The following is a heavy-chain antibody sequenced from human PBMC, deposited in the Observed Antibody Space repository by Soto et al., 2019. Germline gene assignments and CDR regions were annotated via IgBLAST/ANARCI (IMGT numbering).Heavy chain of an antibody. J-gene: IGHJ4*02. Sequence: SETLSLTCTVSGGSISSGGYYWSWIRQHPGKGLEWIGYIYYSGSTYYNPSLKSRVTISVDTSKNQFSLKPSSVTAADTAVYYCARGFTMVRIDYWGQGTLVTVSS. CDR1: GGSISSGGYY. V-gene: IGHV4-31*03. CDR3: ARGFTMVRIDY. D-gene: IGHD3-10*01. CDR2: IYYSGST.